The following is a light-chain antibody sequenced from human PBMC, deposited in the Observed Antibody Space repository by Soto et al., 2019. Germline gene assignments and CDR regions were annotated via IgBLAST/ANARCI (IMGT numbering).Light chain of an antibody. J-gene: IGKJ4*01. V-gene: IGKV1-39*01. CDR3: QESYSTPAVS. CDR1: QNIDNY. Sequence: DIQLTQSPSSVSASLGDRVTITCRSSQNIDNYLNWYQHKPGKAPKLLIYATSTLQSGVPARFSGSGSGTEFTLTISTLQAEDFATYFCQESYSTPAVSFGGGTKVDIK. CDR2: ATS.